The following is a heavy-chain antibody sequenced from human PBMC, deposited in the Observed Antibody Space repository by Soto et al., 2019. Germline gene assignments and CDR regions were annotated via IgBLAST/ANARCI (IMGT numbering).Heavy chain of an antibody. CDR3: ARWRSGSYGFYFDY. CDR2: IQNDGSNK. D-gene: IGHD6-19*01. V-gene: IGHV3-33*01. Sequence: QVQLVESGGGVVQPGRSLRLSCVTSGFTFSRYGMQWVRQAPGKGLEWVAVIQNDGSNKYYADSMKGRFTISRDNSKDTLYLPMNSLRTEDTAVYYCARWRSGSYGFYFDYWGQGTLVTVSS. CDR1: GFTFSRYG. J-gene: IGHJ4*02.